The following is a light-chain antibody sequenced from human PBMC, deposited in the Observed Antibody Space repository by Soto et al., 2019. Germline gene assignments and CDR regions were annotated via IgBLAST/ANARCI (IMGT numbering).Light chain of an antibody. CDR1: QGISSS. V-gene: IGKV1-9*01. CDR3: QQLNSYPRT. J-gene: IGKJ1*01. CDR2: AAS. Sequence: DIQLTQSPSFLSATVGDRVTIPCRASQGISSSLAWYQQKPGKAPKLLIYAASTLQSGVPSRFSGSGSGTEFTLTISSLQPEDFATYYCQQLNSYPRTSAQRAKV.